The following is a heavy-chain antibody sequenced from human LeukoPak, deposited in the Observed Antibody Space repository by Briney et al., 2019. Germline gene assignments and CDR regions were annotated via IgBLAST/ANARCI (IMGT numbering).Heavy chain of an antibody. CDR2: IYSGGGT. V-gene: IGHV3-53*01. J-gene: IGHJ4*02. Sequence: GGSLRLSCAASGFAVSSNYMSWVRQAPGKGLEWVSVIYSGGGTFYADSVKGRFTISRDNSKNTLCLQMHSLTAEDTAVYYCARHIAAADYFDYWGQGTLVTVSS. D-gene: IGHD6-13*01. CDR3: ARHIAAADYFDY. CDR1: GFAVSSNY.